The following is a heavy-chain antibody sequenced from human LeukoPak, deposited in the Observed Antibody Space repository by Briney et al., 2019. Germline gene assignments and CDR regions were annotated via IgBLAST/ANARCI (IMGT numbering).Heavy chain of an antibody. J-gene: IGHJ3*02. CDR1: GGSISSSSYY. CDR2: IYYSGST. D-gene: IGHD6-19*01. V-gene: IGHV4-39*01. Sequence: SETLSLTCTVSGGSISSSSYYWGWIRQPPGKGLEWIGSIYYSGSTYYNPSLKSRVTISVDTSKSQFSLRLSSVTAADTAVYYCAGHTSGWHDAFDIWGQGTMVTVSS. CDR3: AGHTSGWHDAFDI.